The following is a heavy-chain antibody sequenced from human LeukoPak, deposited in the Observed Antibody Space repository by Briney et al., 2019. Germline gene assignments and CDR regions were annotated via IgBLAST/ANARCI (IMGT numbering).Heavy chain of an antibody. CDR2: ISGSGSST. D-gene: IGHD3-22*01. J-gene: IGHJ4*02. V-gene: IGHV3-23*01. CDR1: GFTFGTYA. CDR3: AKRGYDRGGYYGYFDY. Sequence: GGSLRLSCAASGFTFGTYAMAWVRQATGKGLEWVSVISGSGSSTYYADSVKGRFTISRDNSKNTLYLQMNSLRAEDTAAYYCAKRGYDRGGYYGYFDYWGQGILVTVSS.